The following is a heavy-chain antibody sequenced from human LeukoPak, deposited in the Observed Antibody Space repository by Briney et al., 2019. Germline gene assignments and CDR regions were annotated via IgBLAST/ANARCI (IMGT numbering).Heavy chain of an antibody. CDR2: ISSSSSAT. CDR1: GFTFSSYS. CDR3: VKDSGYYDTSGKGWFDL. Sequence: GGSLILSCAASGFTFSSYSMNWVRQAPGKVLEWVSYISSSSSATYYADSVKGRFTISRDNAKNSLYLQMNSLRVEDTAVYYCVKDSGYYDTSGKGWFDLWGQGTLVTVSS. V-gene: IGHV3-48*04. J-gene: IGHJ5*02. D-gene: IGHD3-22*01.